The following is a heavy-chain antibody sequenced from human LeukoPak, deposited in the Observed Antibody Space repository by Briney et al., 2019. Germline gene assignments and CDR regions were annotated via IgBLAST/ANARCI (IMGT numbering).Heavy chain of an antibody. CDR3: ARVRGSDSFTYFDY. J-gene: IGHJ4*02. D-gene: IGHD1-26*01. CDR2: ISRSRDGITI. CDR1: GFTFSSYS. Sequence: GGSLRLSCAASGFTFSSYSMNWVRQAPGKGLEWVSYISRSRDGITIYCGDSVRGRFTISRDNAKNSLYLQMHRLRAEDTAVYYCARVRGSDSFTYFDYWGQGTLVTVSS. V-gene: IGHV3-48*04.